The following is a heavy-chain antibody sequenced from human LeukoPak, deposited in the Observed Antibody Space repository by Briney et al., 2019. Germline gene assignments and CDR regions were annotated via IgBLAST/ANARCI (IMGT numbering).Heavy chain of an antibody. J-gene: IGHJ6*02. CDR1: GYTFTSYG. Sequence: GASVKVSCKASGYTFTSYGISWVRQAPGQGLEWMGWISAYNGNTNYAQKLQGRVTMTTDTSTSTAYMELRSLRSDDTAVYYCASGLWFGEPFSYGVWGQGTTVTVSS. CDR2: ISAYNGNT. CDR3: ASGLWFGEPFSYGV. D-gene: IGHD3-10*01. V-gene: IGHV1-18*01.